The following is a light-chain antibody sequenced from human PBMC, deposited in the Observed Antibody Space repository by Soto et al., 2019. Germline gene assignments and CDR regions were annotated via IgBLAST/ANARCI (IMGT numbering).Light chain of an antibody. J-gene: IGLJ3*02. CDR3: QAYENWV. Sequence: NFMLTQPHSVSESPGKTVTISCTRSRGSIASNSVQWFQPRPGSSPTTVIYEDTYRPSGVPDRFSGSIDSSSNSASLTISGLKTEDEADYCQAYENWVFGGRTKLTVL. V-gene: IGLV6-57*01. CDR1: RGSIASNS. CDR2: EDT.